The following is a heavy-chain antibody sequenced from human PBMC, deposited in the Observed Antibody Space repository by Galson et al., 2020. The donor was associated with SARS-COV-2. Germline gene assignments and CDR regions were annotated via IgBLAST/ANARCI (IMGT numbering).Heavy chain of an antibody. Sequence: GESLKISCAASGFTFSSYGMHWVRQAPGKGLEWVAVIWYDGSNKYYADSVKGRFTISRDNSKNTLYLQMNSLRAEDTAVYYCAVLPLGYCSGGSCYERNNYYYYGMDVWGQGTTVTVSS. CDR2: IWYDGSNK. D-gene: IGHD2-15*01. CDR1: GFTFSSYG. J-gene: IGHJ6*02. CDR3: AVLPLGYCSGGSCYERNNYYYYGMDV. V-gene: IGHV3-33*01.